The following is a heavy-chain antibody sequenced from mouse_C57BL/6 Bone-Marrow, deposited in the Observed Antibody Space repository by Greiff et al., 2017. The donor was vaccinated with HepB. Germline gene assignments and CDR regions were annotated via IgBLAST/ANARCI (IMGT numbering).Heavy chain of an antibody. J-gene: IGHJ3*01. D-gene: IGHD2-4*01. CDR2: IYWDDDK. V-gene: IGHV8-12*01. Sequence: LQQSGPGILQSSQTLSLTCSFSGFSLSTSGMGVSWIRQPSGKGLEWLAHIYWDDDKRYNPSLKSRLTISKDTSRNQVFLKITSVDTADTATYYCARKGFYDYDGAFAYWGQGTLVTVSA. CDR1: GFSLSTSGMG. CDR3: ARKGFYDYDGAFAY.